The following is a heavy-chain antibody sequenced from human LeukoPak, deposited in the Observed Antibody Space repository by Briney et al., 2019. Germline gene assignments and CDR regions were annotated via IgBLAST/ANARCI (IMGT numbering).Heavy chain of an antibody. CDR3: TRGKYSGFDI. Sequence: SQTLSLTCAISGDSVVTNNVAWNWIRQSPSRGLEWLGRTYLRSKWYNEYAVSVKSRITINPDTSRNHFSLQLNSVIPDVTAVYYCTRGKYSGFDIWGQGTMVTVSS. CDR2: TYLRSKWYN. V-gene: IGHV6-1*01. CDR1: GDSVVTNNVA. D-gene: IGHD2-21*01. J-gene: IGHJ3*02.